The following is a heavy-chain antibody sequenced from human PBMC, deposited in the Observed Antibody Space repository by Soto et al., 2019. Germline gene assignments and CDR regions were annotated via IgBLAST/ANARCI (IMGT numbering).Heavy chain of an antibody. CDR3: ARSGGYCSGGSCPRDAFDI. Sequence: SETLSLTCAVYGGSFSGYYWSWIRQPPGKGLEWIGEINHSGSTNYNPSLKSRVTISVDTSKNQFSLKLSSVTAADTAVYYCARSGGYCSGGSCPRDAFDIWGQGTMVTVSS. V-gene: IGHV4-34*01. CDR1: GGSFSGYY. CDR2: INHSGST. D-gene: IGHD2-15*01. J-gene: IGHJ3*02.